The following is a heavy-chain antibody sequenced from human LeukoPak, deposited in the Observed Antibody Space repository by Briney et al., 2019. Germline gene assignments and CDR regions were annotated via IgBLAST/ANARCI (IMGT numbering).Heavy chain of an antibody. CDR1: GFTFSSYW. J-gene: IGHJ4*02. CDR2: INSDGSST. Sequence: GSLRLSCAASGFTFSSYWMHWVRQAPGKGLAWVSNINSDGSSTSYADSVKGRFTISRDNAKNTLYLQMNSLRAEDTAVYYCVRSAFDYWGQGTLVTVSS. CDR3: VRSAFDY. V-gene: IGHV3-74*01.